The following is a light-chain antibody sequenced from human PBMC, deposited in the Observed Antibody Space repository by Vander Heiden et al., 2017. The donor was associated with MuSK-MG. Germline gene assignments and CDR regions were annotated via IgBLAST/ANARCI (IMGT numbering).Light chain of an antibody. CDR1: QSVSSN. V-gene: IGKV3-15*01. CDR3: QQYNNSPAVT. Sequence: EIVMTQSPATLSVSPGERATLSCRASQSVSSNLAWYQQKPGQAPRLLIYGASTRATGIPARFSGSGSGTEFTLTISSLQSEDFAVYYCQQYNNSPAVTFGHGTRVDIK. CDR2: GAS. J-gene: IGKJ3*01.